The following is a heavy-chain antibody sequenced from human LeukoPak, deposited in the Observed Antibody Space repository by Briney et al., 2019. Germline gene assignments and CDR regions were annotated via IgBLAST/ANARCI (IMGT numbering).Heavy chain of an antibody. D-gene: IGHD5-24*01. J-gene: IGHJ5*02. V-gene: IGHV1-46*01. CDR2: INPSGGST. CDR3: ARDLGRLQFWFDP. CDR1: GYTFTSYY. Sequence: ASVKVSCKASGYTFTSYYMHWVRQAPGQGLEWMGIINPSGGSTSYAQKFQGRVTMTRDTSTSTVYMELSSLGSEDTAVYYCARDLGRLQFWFDPWGQGTLVTVSS.